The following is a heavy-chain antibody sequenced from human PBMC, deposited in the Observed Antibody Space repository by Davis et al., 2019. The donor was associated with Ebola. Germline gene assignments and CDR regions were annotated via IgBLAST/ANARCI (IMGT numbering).Heavy chain of an antibody. CDR1: GFTVSSNY. V-gene: IGHV3-53*04. J-gene: IGHJ4*02. Sequence: GGSLRLSCAASGFTVSSNYMSWVRQAPGKGLEWVSVIYSGGSTYYADSVKGRFTISRHNSKNTLYLQMNSLRAEDTAVYYCARDQRDSSGWYYFDYWGQGTLVTFSS. CDR2: IYSGGST. D-gene: IGHD3-22*01. CDR3: ARDQRDSSGWYYFDY.